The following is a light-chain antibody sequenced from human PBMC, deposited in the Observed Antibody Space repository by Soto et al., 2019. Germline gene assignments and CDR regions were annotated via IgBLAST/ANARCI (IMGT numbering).Light chain of an antibody. J-gene: IGLJ1*01. V-gene: IGLV2-14*02. CDR2: EGS. CDR3: SSYETTSRRL. CDR1: NSDIGTYNL. Sequence: QSALTQPAAVSGSPGQSITISCIGSNSDIGTYNLVSWYRQHPGKVPKLLIYEGSRRPSGISNRFSGSKSGNTASLTISGLQAEDEADYYCSSYETTSRRLFGTGTKVTVL.